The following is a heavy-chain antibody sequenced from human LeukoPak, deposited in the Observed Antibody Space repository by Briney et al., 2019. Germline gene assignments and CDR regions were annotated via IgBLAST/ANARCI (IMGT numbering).Heavy chain of an antibody. D-gene: IGHD6-19*01. Sequence: GGSLRLSCAASGFTFTNYAMHWVRQAPGKGLEWVAVISYDGSNKYYADSVKGRFTISRDNSKNTLYLQMNSLRAEDTAVYYCARDGGASSSGWYEVYWGQGTLVTVSS. J-gene: IGHJ4*02. V-gene: IGHV3-30-3*01. CDR1: GFTFTNYA. CDR3: ARDGGASSSGWYEVY. CDR2: ISYDGSNK.